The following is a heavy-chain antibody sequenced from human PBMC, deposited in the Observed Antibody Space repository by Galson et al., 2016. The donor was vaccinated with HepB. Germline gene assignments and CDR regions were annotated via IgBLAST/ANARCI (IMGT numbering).Heavy chain of an antibody. CDR1: GFSFSLYD. Sequence: SLRLSCAASGFSFSLYDMHWVRQVTGKVLEWVSAIGTAPGDTNYLDSVKGRFTISRENADNSLYLQMNSLRPGDTAVYYCARGKSLWTTPWNYGLDVWGKGTTVTVSS. J-gene: IGHJ6*04. V-gene: IGHV3-13*01. CDR3: ARGKSLWTTPWNYGLDV. CDR2: IGTAPGDT. D-gene: IGHD4-17*01.